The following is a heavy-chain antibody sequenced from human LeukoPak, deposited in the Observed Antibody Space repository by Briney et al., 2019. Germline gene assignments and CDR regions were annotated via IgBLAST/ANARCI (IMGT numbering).Heavy chain of an antibody. J-gene: IGHJ4*02. D-gene: IGHD3-16*01. V-gene: IGHV3-74*01. Sequence: GGSLRLSCAASGFTFSSYWMHWVRQAPGKGLVWVSRINSDGSSTSYADSVKGRFTISRDNAKNTLYLQMNSLRAEDTAAYYCAKGRPRGGSPHFDYWGQGTLVTVSS. CDR2: INSDGSST. CDR1: GFTFSSYW. CDR3: AKGRPRGGSPHFDY.